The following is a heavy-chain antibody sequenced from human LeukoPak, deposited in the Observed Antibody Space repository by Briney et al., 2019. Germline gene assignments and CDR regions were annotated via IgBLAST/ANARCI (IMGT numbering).Heavy chain of an antibody. CDR2: INPQSGGT. CDR3: AGGDIQPWLALDH. D-gene: IGHD1-1*01. Sequence: AASLRVSSTSSGYTFTGHIIHWVRQAPGQGLEWMGWINPQSGGTSYAQKFQGRVTMARDTSVRAAYMELSRLTSDDTAVYYCAGGDIQPWLALDHWGQGTLVTVSS. J-gene: IGHJ1*01. CDR1: GYTFTGHI. V-gene: IGHV1-2*02.